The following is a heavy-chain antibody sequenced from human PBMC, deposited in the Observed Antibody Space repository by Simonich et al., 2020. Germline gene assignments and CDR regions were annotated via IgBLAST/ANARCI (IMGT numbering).Heavy chain of an antibody. CDR2: INPNRGGT. Sequence: QVQLVQSGAEVKKPGASVKVSCKASGYTFTGYYMHWVRQAPGQGLELMGWINPNRGGTNYAQKFQGRVTMTRDTSISTAYMELSRLRSDATAVYYCARSHIAAAGTGYFQHWGQGTLVTVSS. CDR1: GYTFTGYY. D-gene: IGHD6-13*01. V-gene: IGHV1-2*02. J-gene: IGHJ1*01. CDR3: ARSHIAAAGTGYFQH.